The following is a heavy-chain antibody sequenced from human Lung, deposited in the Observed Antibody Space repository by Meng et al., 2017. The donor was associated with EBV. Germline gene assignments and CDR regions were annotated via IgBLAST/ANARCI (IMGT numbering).Heavy chain of an antibody. CDR2: INHSGST. CDR3: AVTRYCSGGSCFDY. CDR1: GGSFSGYY. J-gene: IGHJ4*02. V-gene: IGHV4-34*01. Sequence: QWQLQQWGAGLLKPSETLSPTCAVYGGSFSGYYWSWIRQPPGKGLEWIGEINHSGSTNYNPSLKSRVTISVDTSKNQFSLKLSSVTAADTAVYYCAVTRYCSGGSCFDYWGQGTLVTVSS. D-gene: IGHD2-15*01.